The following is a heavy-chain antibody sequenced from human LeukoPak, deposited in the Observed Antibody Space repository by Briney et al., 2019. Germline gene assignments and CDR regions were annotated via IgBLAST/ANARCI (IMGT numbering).Heavy chain of an antibody. D-gene: IGHD1-7*01. V-gene: IGHV1-8*02. CDR2: VSPNSGKT. Sequence: GASVKVSCKASGYTFTTYDTHWVRQASGQGLEWMGWVSPNSGKTAYAQKFQGRVTMTRDTSISTGYMELSSLRSEDTAVYYCVRGYFNWNYAGVGEYYYMDVWGKGTTVTVSS. J-gene: IGHJ6*03. CDR3: VRGYFNWNYAGVGEYYYMDV. CDR1: GYTFTTYD.